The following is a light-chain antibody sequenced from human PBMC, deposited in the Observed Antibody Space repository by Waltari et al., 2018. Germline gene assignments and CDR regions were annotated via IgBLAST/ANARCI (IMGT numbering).Light chain of an antibody. CDR2: KAS. V-gene: IGKV1-5*03. Sequence: DIQMTQSPSTLSASVGDRVTITCRASQIISSWLAWYQQKPVKAPKLLIYKASSLESVLPSRFSGSGSGTEFTLTISSLQPDDFATYYCQQYDTYSQTFGQGTKVEIK. CDR3: QQYDTYSQT. J-gene: IGKJ1*01. CDR1: QIISSW.